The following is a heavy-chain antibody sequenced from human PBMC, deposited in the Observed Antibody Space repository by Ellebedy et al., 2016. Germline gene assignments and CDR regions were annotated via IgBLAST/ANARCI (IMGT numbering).Heavy chain of an antibody. V-gene: IGHV3-74*01. CDR1: GFTFSSYT. D-gene: IGHD1-1*01. Sequence: GESLKISCAASGFTFSSYTMGWVRQAPGKGLVWVSRTDSDGSSTNYADSVKGRFTISRDNAKNTLYLQMNSLRTEDTAVYYCARGYLGIDYWGQGTLVTVSS. CDR3: ARGYLGIDY. CDR2: TDSDGSST. J-gene: IGHJ4*02.